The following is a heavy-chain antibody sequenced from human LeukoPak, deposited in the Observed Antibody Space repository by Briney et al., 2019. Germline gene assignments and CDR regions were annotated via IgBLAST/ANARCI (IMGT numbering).Heavy chain of an antibody. CDR3: AKDRHIVVVPAAMRDYYYYGMDV. V-gene: IGHV3-21*01. J-gene: IGHJ6*02. CDR2: ISSSSSYI. D-gene: IGHD2-2*01. Sequence: GGSLRLSCAASGFTVSSYSMNWVRQAPGKGLEWVSSISSSSSYIYYADSVKGRFTISRDNAKNSLYLQMNSLRAEDTAVYYCAKDRHIVVVPAAMRDYYYYGMDVWGQGTTVTVSS. CDR1: GFTVSSYS.